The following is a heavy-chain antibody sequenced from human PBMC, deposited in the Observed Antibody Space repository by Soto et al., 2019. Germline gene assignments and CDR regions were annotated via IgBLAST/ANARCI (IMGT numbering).Heavy chain of an antibody. V-gene: IGHV3-21*01. CDR2: ISSSSSYI. CDR3: ARGSGSFDYFDY. CDR1: GFTFSSYS. Sequence: EVQLVESGGGLVKPGGSLRLSCAASGFTFSSYSMNWVRQAPGKGLEWVSSISSSSSYIYYADSVKGRFTISRDNATNSLYLQMNSLRAEDTAVYYCARGSGSFDYFDYWGQGTLVTVSS. D-gene: IGHD1-26*01. J-gene: IGHJ4*02.